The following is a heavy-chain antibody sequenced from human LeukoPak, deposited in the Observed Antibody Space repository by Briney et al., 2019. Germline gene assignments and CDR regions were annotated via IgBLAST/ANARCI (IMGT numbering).Heavy chain of an antibody. V-gene: IGHV4-59*01. CDR1: GGSFSGYY. Sequence: SETLSLTCAVYGGSFSGYYWSWIRQPPGKGLEWSGYIYYSGSTNYNPSLRSRVTISVDTSKTQFSLKLSSVTAADTAVYYCARLAGYWGQGTLVTVSS. CDR2: IYYSGST. J-gene: IGHJ4*02. CDR3: ARLAGY. D-gene: IGHD3-10*01.